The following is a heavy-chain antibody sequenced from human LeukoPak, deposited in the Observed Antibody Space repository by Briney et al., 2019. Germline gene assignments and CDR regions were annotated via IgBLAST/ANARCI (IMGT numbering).Heavy chain of an antibody. D-gene: IGHD3-22*01. Sequence: SETLSLTCSVSGGSISSYYWSWIRQPPGKGLEWIGNIYYSGSTNYNPSLKSRVTISVDTSKNPSSLKLSSVTAADTAVYYCTRGSIAYYYMDVWGKGPTVTISS. J-gene: IGHJ6*03. CDR1: GGSISSYY. CDR3: TRGSIAYYYMDV. CDR2: IYYSGST. V-gene: IGHV4-59*01.